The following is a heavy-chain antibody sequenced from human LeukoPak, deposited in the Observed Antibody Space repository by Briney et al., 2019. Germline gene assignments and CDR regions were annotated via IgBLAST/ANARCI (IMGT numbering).Heavy chain of an antibody. Sequence: PGGSLRLSCAASGFTFSSYSMNWVRQAPGKGLEWVSSITSSSSHIYYTDSVKGRFTISRDNAKNSLYLQMSSLRAEDTAVYYCARRYCSSTNCYALDYWGQGTLVTVSS. CDR2: ITSSSSHI. J-gene: IGHJ4*02. D-gene: IGHD2-2*01. V-gene: IGHV3-21*01. CDR1: GFTFSSYS. CDR3: ARRYCSSTNCYALDY.